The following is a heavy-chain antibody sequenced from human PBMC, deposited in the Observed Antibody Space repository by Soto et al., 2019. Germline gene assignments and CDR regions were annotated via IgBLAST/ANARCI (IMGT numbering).Heavy chain of an antibody. CDR3: ARGHSGMVRGEPMSYNWFDP. CDR1: GFTFSSYD. D-gene: IGHD3-10*01. J-gene: IGHJ5*02. CDR2: IGTAGDT. Sequence: PGGSLRLSCAASGFTFSSYDMHWVRQATGKGLEWVSAIGTAGDTYYPGSVKGRFTISRENAKNSLYLQMNSLRAGDTAVYYCARGHSGMVRGEPMSYNWFDPWGQGTLVTVS. V-gene: IGHV3-13*04.